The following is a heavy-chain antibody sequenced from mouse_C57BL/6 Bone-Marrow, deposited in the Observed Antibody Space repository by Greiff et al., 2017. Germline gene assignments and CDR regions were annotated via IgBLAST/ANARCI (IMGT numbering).Heavy chain of an antibody. CDR1: GYTFTSYD. D-gene: IGHD1-1*02. CDR3: ARLGGRGYFDV. Sequence: VMLVESGPELVKPGASVKLSCKASGYTFTSYDINWVKQRPGQGLEWIGWIYPRGGSTKYNEKFKGKATLTVDTSSSTAYMELHSLTSEDSAVYFCARLGGRGYFDVWGTGTTVTVSS. CDR2: IYPRGGST. J-gene: IGHJ1*03. V-gene: IGHV1-85*01.